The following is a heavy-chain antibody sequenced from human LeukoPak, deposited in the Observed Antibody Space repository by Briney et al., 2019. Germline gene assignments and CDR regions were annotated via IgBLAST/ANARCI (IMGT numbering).Heavy chain of an antibody. Sequence: QPGGSLRLSCAASDFTFSNYAVHWVRQAPGKGLQWVAVISYDRNTIHYADSVKGRFTISRDTSKKTLYLQLNSLRTEDTAVYYCARSGGLQKFDYWGQGTLVTVSS. J-gene: IGHJ4*02. CDR1: DFTFSNYA. V-gene: IGHV3-30-3*01. CDR2: ISYDRNTI. D-gene: IGHD4-11*01. CDR3: ARSGGLQKFDY.